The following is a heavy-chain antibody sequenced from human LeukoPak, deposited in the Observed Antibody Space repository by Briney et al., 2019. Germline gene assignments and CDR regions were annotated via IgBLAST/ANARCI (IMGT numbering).Heavy chain of an antibody. CDR1: GYSFTSYW. Sequence: GESLKISCKGSGYSFTSYWIGWVRQMPGKGLEWMGIIYPGDSDTRYSPSFQGQVTISADKSISTAYLQWSSLKASDTAMYYCPRSWFGVYSYAAHAFDIWGQGQWSPSLQ. J-gene: IGHJ3*02. V-gene: IGHV5-51*01. CDR3: PRSWFGVYSYAAHAFDI. CDR2: IYPGDSDT. D-gene: IGHD3-22*01.